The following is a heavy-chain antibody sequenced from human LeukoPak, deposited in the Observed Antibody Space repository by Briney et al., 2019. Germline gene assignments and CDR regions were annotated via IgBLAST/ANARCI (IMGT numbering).Heavy chain of an antibody. Sequence: SETLSLTCTVSGGSISGGSYYWSWIRQPAGKGLEWIGRIYTSGSTNYNPSLKSRVTISVDTSKNQFSLKLSSVTAADTAVYYCARAPTISGYYENWFDPWGQGTLVTVSS. J-gene: IGHJ5*02. V-gene: IGHV4-61*02. CDR2: IYTSGST. CDR3: ARAPTISGYYENWFDP. D-gene: IGHD3-22*01. CDR1: GGSISGGSYY.